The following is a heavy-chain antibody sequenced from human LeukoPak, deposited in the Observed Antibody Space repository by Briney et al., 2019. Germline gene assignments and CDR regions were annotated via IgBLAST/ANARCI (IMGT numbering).Heavy chain of an antibody. CDR1: GFTFTSSA. J-gene: IGHJ4*02. CDR3: ARDLQADGSKGY. CDR2: IVVGSGNT. D-gene: IGHD5-24*01. V-gene: IGHV1-58*01. Sequence: GASVKVPCKASGFTFTSSAVQWVRQARGQRLEWIGWIVVGSGNTNYAQKFQESVTITRDMSTSTAYMELSRLRSDDTAVYYCARDLQADGSKGYWGQGTLVTVSS.